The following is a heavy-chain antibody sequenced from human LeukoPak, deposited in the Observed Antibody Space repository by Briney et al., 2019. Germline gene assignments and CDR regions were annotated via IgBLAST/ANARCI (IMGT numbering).Heavy chain of an antibody. Sequence: PLETLSLTCAVYGGSFSGYYWSWIRQPPGKGLEWIGEINHSGSTNYNPSLKSRVTISVDTSKNQFSLKLSSVTAADTAVYYCARSGALTGYLYWGQGTLVTVSS. CDR1: GGSFSGYY. J-gene: IGHJ4*02. CDR3: ARSGALTGYLY. D-gene: IGHD3-9*01. CDR2: INHSGST. V-gene: IGHV4-34*01.